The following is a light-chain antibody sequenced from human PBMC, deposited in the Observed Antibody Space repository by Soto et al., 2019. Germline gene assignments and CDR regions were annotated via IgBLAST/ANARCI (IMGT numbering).Light chain of an antibody. CDR1: QNVSSNL. J-gene: IGKJ1*01. V-gene: IGKV3-20*01. Sequence: EIVLTQSPCTLSLSPGERATLSCRASQNVSSNLLVWYQQHPGKAPRLLIYGASSRATGIPDRFSGSGSGTEFSLAIRRLEPDDFAVYYCQKYGNFWTFGQGTKVDIK. CDR2: GAS. CDR3: QKYGNFWT.